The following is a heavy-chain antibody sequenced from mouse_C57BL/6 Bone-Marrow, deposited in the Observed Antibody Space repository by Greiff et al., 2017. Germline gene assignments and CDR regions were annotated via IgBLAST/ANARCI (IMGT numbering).Heavy chain of an antibody. J-gene: IGHJ3*01. D-gene: IGHD2-4*01. CDR2: IDPSDSYT. Sequence: QVQLQQPGAELVKPGASVKLSCKASGYNFTSYWMQWVKQRPGQGLEWIGEIDPSDSYTNYNQKFKGKATLTVDTSSSTAYMQLSSLTSEDSAVYYCARRGLRPFAYRGQGTLVTVSA. CDR1: GYNFTSYW. V-gene: IGHV1-50*01. CDR3: ARRGLRPFAY.